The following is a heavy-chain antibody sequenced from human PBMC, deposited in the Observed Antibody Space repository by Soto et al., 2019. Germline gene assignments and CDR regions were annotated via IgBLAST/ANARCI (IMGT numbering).Heavy chain of an antibody. J-gene: IGHJ2*01. CDR2: IHYTGTS. CDR3: ARGPYTTYWYFDL. V-gene: IGHV4-59*01. CDR1: GDSIGSDY. D-gene: IGHD3-16*01. Sequence: QVQLQESGPGLVKPSETLSLTCGVSGDSIGSDYWSWIRQPPGKGLEWIAYIHYTGTSNINPSLKSRFTTSADTSNNQFSLRLYSVTAADTAIYYCARGPYTTYWYFDLWGRGTLVTVSS.